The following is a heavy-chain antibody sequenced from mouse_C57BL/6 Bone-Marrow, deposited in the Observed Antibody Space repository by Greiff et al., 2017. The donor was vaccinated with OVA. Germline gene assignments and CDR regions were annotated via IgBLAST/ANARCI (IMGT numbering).Heavy chain of an antibody. CDR2: ILPGSGST. CDR1: GCTFTGYW. CDR3: ARRRAYDGDWFAY. D-gene: IGHD2-12*01. V-gene: IGHV1-9*01. J-gene: IGHJ3*01. Sequence: QVQLQQSGAELMKPGASVKLSCKATGCTFTGYWIEWVKQRPGHGLEWIGEILPGSGSTNYNEKFKGKATFTADTSSNTAYMQLSSLTTEDSAIYYCARRRAYDGDWFAYWGQGTLVTVSA.